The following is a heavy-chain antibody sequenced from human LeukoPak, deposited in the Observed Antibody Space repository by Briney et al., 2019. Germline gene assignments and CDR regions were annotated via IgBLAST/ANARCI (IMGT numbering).Heavy chain of an antibody. J-gene: IGHJ4*02. CDR1: GFTFSSYW. V-gene: IGHV3-74*01. D-gene: IGHD3-10*01. CDR2: INSDGTTT. CDR3: AKDRLRITMVRGVFDY. Sequence: PGGSLRLSCAASGFTFSSYWMHWVRQAPGKGLLWVSRINSDGTTTYYADSVKGRFTISRDNAKNTLYLQMNSLRAEDTAVYYCAKDRLRITMVRGVFDYWGQGTLVTVSS.